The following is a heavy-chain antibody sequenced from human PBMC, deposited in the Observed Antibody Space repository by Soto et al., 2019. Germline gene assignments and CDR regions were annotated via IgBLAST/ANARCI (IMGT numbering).Heavy chain of an antibody. Sequence: EVQLVESGGGLVKPGGSLRLSCAASGFTFSSYSMNWVRQAPGKGLEWVSSISSSSSYIYYADSVKGRFTISSDNAKNSLYRQMNSLSAEDTAVYYCARGYHYYDSSGYDKWDAFDIWGQGTMVTVSS. CDR2: ISSSSSYI. J-gene: IGHJ3*02. CDR3: ARGYHYYDSSGYDKWDAFDI. CDR1: GFTFSSYS. D-gene: IGHD3-22*01. V-gene: IGHV3-21*01.